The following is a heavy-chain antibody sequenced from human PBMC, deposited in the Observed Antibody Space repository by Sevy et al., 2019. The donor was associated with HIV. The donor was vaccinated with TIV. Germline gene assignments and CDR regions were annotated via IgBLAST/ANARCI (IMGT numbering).Heavy chain of an antibody. CDR1: GFTFSNYW. Sequence: GGSLRLSCAASGFTFSNYWMTWVRQAPGKGLEWVANIKRDGSERYYVASVKGRFTISRDNAKNSLYLQMNSLRADDTDVYYCARDCSSTTCLWGLDVWGQGTTVTVSS. V-gene: IGHV3-7*03. D-gene: IGHD2-2*01. CDR3: ARDCSSTTCLWGLDV. J-gene: IGHJ6*02. CDR2: IKRDGSER.